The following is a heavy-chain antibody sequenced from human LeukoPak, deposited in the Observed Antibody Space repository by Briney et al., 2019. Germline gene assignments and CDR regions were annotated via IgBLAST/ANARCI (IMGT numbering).Heavy chain of an antibody. CDR3: ARVGALYYYYGMDV. Sequence: PSQTLSLTCTVSGGSISGGGYYWSRIRQHPGKGLEWIGYIYYSGSTYYNPSLKSRVTISVDTSKNQFSLKLSSVTAADTAVYYCARVGALYYYYGMDVWGQGTTVTVSS. CDR1: GGSISGGGYY. V-gene: IGHV4-31*03. D-gene: IGHD1-26*01. CDR2: IYYSGST. J-gene: IGHJ6*02.